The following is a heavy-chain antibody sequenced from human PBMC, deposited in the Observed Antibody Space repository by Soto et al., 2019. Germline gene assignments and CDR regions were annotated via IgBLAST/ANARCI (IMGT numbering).Heavy chain of an antibody. J-gene: IGHJ6*02. D-gene: IGHD2-15*01. Sequence: GASLKVSCKASGYTFTGYYMHWVRQAPGQGLEWMGWINPNSGGTNYAQKFQGRVTMTRDTSISTAYMELSRLRSDDTAVYYCARGHRTVKTYEDIVVVVAATRVNYYYGMDVWGQGXTVTVYS. CDR2: INPNSGGT. V-gene: IGHV1-2*02. CDR1: GYTFTGYY. CDR3: ARGHRTVKTYEDIVVVVAATRVNYYYGMDV.